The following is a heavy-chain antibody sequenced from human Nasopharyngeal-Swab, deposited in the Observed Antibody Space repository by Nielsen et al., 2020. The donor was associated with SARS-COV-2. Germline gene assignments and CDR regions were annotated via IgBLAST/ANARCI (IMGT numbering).Heavy chain of an antibody. J-gene: IGHJ6*03. CDR3: AVGATGYYYTDV. Sequence: SVKVSCKASGGTFSSYAISWVRQAPGQGLEWMGGIIPIFGTANYAQKFQGRVTITADESTSTAYMELSSLRSGDTAVYYCAVGATGYYYTDVWGKGTTVTVSS. D-gene: IGHD1-26*01. CDR2: IIPIFGTA. V-gene: IGHV1-69*13. CDR1: GGTFSSYA.